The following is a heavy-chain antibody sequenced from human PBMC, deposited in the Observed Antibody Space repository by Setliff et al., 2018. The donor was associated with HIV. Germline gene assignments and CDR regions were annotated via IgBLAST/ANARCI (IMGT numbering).Heavy chain of an antibody. Sequence: PGGSLRLSCAASGFTFTNAWMSCVRQGPGKGLEWVGRIKSKTDGGTTDYAAPVKGRFTISREDSKNTLYLHMNSLRIEDTGVYYCTTTTGNSYGSFDYWGQGTLVTVSS. J-gene: IGHJ4*02. CDR1: GFTFTNAW. V-gene: IGHV3-15*01. CDR3: TTTTGNSYGSFDY. CDR2: IKSKTDGGTT. D-gene: IGHD5-18*01.